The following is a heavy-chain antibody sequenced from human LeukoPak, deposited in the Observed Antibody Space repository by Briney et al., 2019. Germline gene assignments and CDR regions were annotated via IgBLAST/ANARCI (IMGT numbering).Heavy chain of an antibody. CDR3: ARGRLPSDY. V-gene: IGHV4-59*08. Sequence: SDTLSLTCAVYGGSFSGYYWRWIRQPPGKGLEWIGYIYYSGSTNYNPSLKSRVTISIDPPKNQFSLKLSSVTAADTAVYYCARGRLPSDYWGQGTLVTV. CDR1: GGSFSGYY. CDR2: IYYSGST. J-gene: IGHJ4*02. D-gene: IGHD5/OR15-5a*01.